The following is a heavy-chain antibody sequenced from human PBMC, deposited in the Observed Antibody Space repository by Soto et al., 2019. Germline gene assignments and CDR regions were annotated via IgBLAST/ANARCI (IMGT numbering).Heavy chain of an antibody. CDR2: ISAYNGNT. D-gene: IGHD6-13*01. CDR3: ARDLDGSWPY. J-gene: IGHJ4*02. Sequence: ASVKLSSKACGYCFTSYGISWVRQAPGQGLEWMGWISAYNGNTNYAQKLQGRVTMTTDTSTSTAYMELRSLRSDDTAVYYCARDLDGSWPYWGQGTLVTVSS. CDR1: GYCFTSYG. V-gene: IGHV1-18*01.